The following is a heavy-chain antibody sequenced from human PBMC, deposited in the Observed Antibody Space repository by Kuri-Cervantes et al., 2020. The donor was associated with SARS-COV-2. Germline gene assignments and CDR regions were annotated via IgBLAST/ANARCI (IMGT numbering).Heavy chain of an antibody. Sequence: GESLKISCAASGFTFSSYGMHWVRQPPGKGLEWVSYISGSGNAINYTDSVKGRFTISRDNAKNSVYLQMNSLRAEDTAVYYCARDLRLGNSLDYWGQGALVTVSS. CDR3: ARDLRLGNSLDY. D-gene: IGHD7-27*01. CDR2: ISGSGNAI. CDR1: GFTFSSYG. V-gene: IGHV3-48*04. J-gene: IGHJ4*02.